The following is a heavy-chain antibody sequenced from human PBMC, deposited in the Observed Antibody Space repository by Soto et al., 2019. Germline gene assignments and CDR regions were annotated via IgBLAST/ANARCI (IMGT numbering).Heavy chain of an antibody. CDR2: IYYSGST. D-gene: IGHD6-6*01. CDR1: GGSISSSSYY. V-gene: IGHV4-39*01. Sequence: SETLSLTCTVSGGSISSSSYYWGWIRQPPGKGLEWIGSIYYSGSTYYNPSLKSRVTISVDTSKNQFSLKLSSVTAADTAVYYCARHQVYSSSSSFDPWGQGTLVTVSS. CDR3: ARHQVYSSSSSFDP. J-gene: IGHJ5*02.